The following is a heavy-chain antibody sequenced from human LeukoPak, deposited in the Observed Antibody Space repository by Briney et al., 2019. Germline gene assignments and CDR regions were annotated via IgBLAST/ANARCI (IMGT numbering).Heavy chain of an antibody. CDR1: GFTFSSYW. J-gene: IGHJ5*02. CDR3: ARATRPGYDFWSGYYS. CDR2: IKQEGSGK. D-gene: IGHD3-3*01. V-gene: IGHV3-7*01. Sequence: GGSLRLSCAASGFTFSSYWMSWVRQAPGKGLEWVANIKQEGSGKYYVDSVKGRFTISRDNAKNSLYLQMNSLRAEDTAVYYCARATRPGYDFWSGYYSWGQGTLVTVSS.